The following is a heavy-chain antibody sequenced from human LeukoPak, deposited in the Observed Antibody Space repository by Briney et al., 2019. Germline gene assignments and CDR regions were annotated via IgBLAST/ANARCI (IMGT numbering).Heavy chain of an antibody. D-gene: IGHD3-16*01. CDR1: GFTFSSYA. CDR3: ARLESMITTARFNDY. Sequence: GGSLRLSCAASGFTFSSYAMSWVRQAPGKGLEWVSAISGSGGSTYYADSVKGRFTISRDNSKNTLYLQMNSLRAEDTAVYYCARLESMITTARFNDYWGQGTLVTVSS. V-gene: IGHV3-23*01. CDR2: ISGSGGST. J-gene: IGHJ4*02.